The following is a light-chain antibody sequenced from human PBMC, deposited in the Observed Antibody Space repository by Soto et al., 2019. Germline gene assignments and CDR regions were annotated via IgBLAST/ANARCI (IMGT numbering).Light chain of an antibody. J-gene: IGKJ1*01. Sequence: ETVLTQSPATLSLSPGERATLSCRASHSVSSHIAWYQLKPGQAPRLLIYDASSRATGIPAKFSGSGSGTDFTLTINSLEPEDSAVYYCQQRRSWPKTFGQGTKVEIK. CDR2: DAS. CDR3: QQRRSWPKT. CDR1: HSVSSH. V-gene: IGKV3-11*01.